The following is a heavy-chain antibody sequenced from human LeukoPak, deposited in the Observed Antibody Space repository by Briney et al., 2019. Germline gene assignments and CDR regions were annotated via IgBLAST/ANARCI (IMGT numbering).Heavy chain of an antibody. D-gene: IGHD1-26*01. CDR2: IYTSGST. J-gene: IGHJ2*01. V-gene: IGHV4-4*07. CDR1: GGSISTYY. Sequence: SETLSLTCTVSGGSISTYYWSWIRQPAGKRLEWIGRIYTSGSTNYNPSLKSRVTMSVDTSKNQFSLKVTSVTAADTAVYYGARAGSYARYFDLWGRGTLVSVSS. CDR3: ARAGSYARYFDL.